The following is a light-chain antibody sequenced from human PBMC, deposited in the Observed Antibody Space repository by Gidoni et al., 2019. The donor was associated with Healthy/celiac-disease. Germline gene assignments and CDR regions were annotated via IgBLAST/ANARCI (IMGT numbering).Light chain of an antibody. Sequence: DIQMTQSPSSLSASGGDRVTITCRASPSISSYLNWYQQKPGKAPKLLIYAASSLQSGVPSRFSGSGSGTDLTLTISSLQPEDFATYYCQQSYSTPLTFGGGTKVEIK. CDR3: QQSYSTPLT. J-gene: IGKJ4*01. CDR1: PSISSY. CDR2: AAS. V-gene: IGKV1-39*01.